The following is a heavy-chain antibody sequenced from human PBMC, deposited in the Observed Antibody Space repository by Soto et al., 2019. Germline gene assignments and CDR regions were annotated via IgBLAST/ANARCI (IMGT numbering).Heavy chain of an antibody. CDR2: IKQGGSEK. D-gene: IGHD2-2*02. J-gene: IGHJ4*02. V-gene: IGHV3-7*01. CDR1: GFTFSSFW. CDR3: ARGSRYCSSTSCYTFDC. Sequence: GGSLRLSCAASGFTFSSFWMSWVRQAPGKGLEWVANIKQGGSEKYYVDSVKGRFSISRDNAKHSLYLQMNSLRAEDTAVYYCARGSRYCSSTSCYTFDCWGQGSLVTVSS.